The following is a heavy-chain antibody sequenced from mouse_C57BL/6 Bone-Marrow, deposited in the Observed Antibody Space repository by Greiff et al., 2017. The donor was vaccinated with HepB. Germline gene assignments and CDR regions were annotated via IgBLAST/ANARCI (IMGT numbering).Heavy chain of an antibody. J-gene: IGHJ2*01. CDR1: GYTFTSYW. CDR2: IDPSDSYT. V-gene: IGHV1-69*01. Sequence: QVQLQQPGAELVMPGASVKLSCKASGYTFTSYWMHWVKQRPGQGLEWIGEIDPSDSYTNYNQKFKGKSTLTVDKSSSTAYMQLSSLTSEDSAVYYCARGDHYGSDWYWGQGTTLTVSS. D-gene: IGHD1-1*01. CDR3: ARGDHYGSDWY.